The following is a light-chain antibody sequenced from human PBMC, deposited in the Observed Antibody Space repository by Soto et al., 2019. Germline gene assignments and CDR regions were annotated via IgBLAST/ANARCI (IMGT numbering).Light chain of an antibody. Sequence: DIQMTQSPSSLSATVGDRVTITCRASQGISDFLAWYQHKPGKVPKLLIYAASTLQSGVPSRFSGSGSGTEFTLTISSLQPEDVATYYCQKYKSAPSLTFGGGMKAQIK. V-gene: IGKV1-27*01. CDR3: QKYKSAPSLT. CDR1: QGISDF. CDR2: AAS. J-gene: IGKJ4*01.